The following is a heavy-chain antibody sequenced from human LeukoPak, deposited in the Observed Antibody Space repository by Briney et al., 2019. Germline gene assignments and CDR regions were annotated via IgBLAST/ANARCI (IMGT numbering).Heavy chain of an antibody. V-gene: IGHV1-2*02. D-gene: IGHD3-9*01. CDR1: GYTFTDYY. J-gene: IGHJ4*02. CDR2: INPNSGGT. CDR3: ARNYDILSGYYTAIGY. Sequence: GASVKVSCKASGYTFTDYYMHWVRQAPGQGLEWMGWINPNSGGTNYAQKFQGRVTTTRDTSISTAYMELSRLRSDDTAVYYCARNYDILSGYYTAIGYWGQGTLVTVSS.